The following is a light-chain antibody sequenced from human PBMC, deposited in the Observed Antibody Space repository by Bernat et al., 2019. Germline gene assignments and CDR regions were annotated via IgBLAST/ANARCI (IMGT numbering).Light chain of an antibody. CDR2: AAS. CDR3: QKHNVAPLT. J-gene: IGKJ4*01. CDR1: QGISRY. V-gene: IGKV1-27*01. Sequence: DIQMTQSPSSLSASVGDRVTITCRASQGISRYLAWYQQKPGKVPKLLIYAASTLQSGVPSRFSGSGSGTDFTLTISSLQPEDVATYYCQKHNVAPLTFGGGTRVEIK.